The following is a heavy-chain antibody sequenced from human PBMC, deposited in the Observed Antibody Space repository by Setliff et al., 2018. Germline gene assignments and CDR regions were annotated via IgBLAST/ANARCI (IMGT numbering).Heavy chain of an antibody. CDR1: GGSISTTDYC. V-gene: IGHV4-39*06. CDR2: VYDSGNT. CDR3: ARYDSSGDSEIDSFDK. J-gene: IGHJ4*01. Sequence: KPSETLSLTCTVSGGSISTTDYCWGWNRQPTGKGLEWIGCVYDSGNTYYSPSLKSRVTMFAATSKNQFTLMPFTATAADTAIYYCARYDSSGDSEIDSFDKWGQGTLVTVSS. D-gene: IGHD3-22*01.